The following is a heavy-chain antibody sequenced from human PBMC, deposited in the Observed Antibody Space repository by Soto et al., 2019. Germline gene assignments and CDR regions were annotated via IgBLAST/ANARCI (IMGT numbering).Heavy chain of an antibody. V-gene: IGHV4-34*01. D-gene: IGHD3-22*01. Sequence: SETLSLTCAVYGGSFSGYYWSWIRQPPGKGLEWIGEINHSGSTNYNPSLKSRVTISVDKSKNQFSLNLRSTTAADTAVYYCARREYYDSTGYFPSWGQGTLVTVSS. CDR3: ARREYYDSTGYFPS. J-gene: IGHJ5*02. CDR2: INHSGST. CDR1: GGSFSGYY.